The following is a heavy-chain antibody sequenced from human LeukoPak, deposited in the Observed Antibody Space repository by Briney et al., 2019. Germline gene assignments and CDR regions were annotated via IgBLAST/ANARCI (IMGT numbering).Heavy chain of an antibody. D-gene: IGHD6-19*01. V-gene: IGHV4-38-2*01. Sequence: PSETLSLTCAVSGYSISSGYYWGWIRQPPGKGLEWIGSIYHSGSTYYNPSPKSRVTISVDTSKNQFSLKLSSVTAADTAVYYCARRLEYSSGWYRNDAFDIWGQGTMVTVSS. CDR1: GYSISSGYY. CDR2: IYHSGST. J-gene: IGHJ3*02. CDR3: ARRLEYSSGWYRNDAFDI.